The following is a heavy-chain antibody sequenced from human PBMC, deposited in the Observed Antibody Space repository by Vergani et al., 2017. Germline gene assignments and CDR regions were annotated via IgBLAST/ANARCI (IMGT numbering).Heavy chain of an antibody. CDR3: AKENCVSISGPSTHFDY. J-gene: IGHJ4*02. D-gene: IGHD2-2*01. CDR2: ISWDGGST. Sequence: EVQLVESGGVVVQPGGSLRLSCAASGFTFDVYAMHWVRQAPGKGLEWVSLISWDGGSTYYADSVKGRFTISRDNSKNSLYLQMNSLRAEDSALYYCAKENCVSISGPSTHFDYWGQGTLVTVSS. CDR1: GFTFDVYA. V-gene: IGHV3-43D*03.